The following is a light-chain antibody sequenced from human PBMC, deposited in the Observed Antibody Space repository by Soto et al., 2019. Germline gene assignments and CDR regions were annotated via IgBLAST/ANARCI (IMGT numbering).Light chain of an antibody. J-gene: IGKJ2*01. CDR1: QSVSSTY. CDR2: GAS. V-gene: IGKV3-20*01. CDR3: QQKVT. Sequence: EIVLTQSPGTLSLPLGETATLSCRASQSVSSTYLAWYQQKPGQAPRLLIYGASSRASGIPDRFSGSGSGTDFTLTIGRLEPEDFAMYYCQQKVTFGQGTKLEIK.